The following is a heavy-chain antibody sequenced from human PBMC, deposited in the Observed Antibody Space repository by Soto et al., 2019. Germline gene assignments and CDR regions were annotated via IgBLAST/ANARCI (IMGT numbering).Heavy chain of an antibody. V-gene: IGHV3-23*01. CDR1: GFTFSTYA. CDR3: AEGTTLHWFSDL. J-gene: IGHJ2*01. Sequence: EVQLLESGGGLVQPGGSLRLSCSASGFTFSTYAMSWVRQAPGKGVEWVSAIFGGGEASYYADSAQGRLTISRDQSKNTLYLQLNSLRAEDTAVYYCAEGTTLHWFSDLWGRGTLVTVS. CDR2: IFGGGEAS.